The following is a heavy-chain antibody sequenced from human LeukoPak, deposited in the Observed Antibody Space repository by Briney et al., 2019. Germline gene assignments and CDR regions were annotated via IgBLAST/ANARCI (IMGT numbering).Heavy chain of an antibody. V-gene: IGHV4-4*07. D-gene: IGHD6-13*01. CDR1: GGSISGYY. Sequence: SETLSLTCTVSGGSISGYYWSWIRQPAGQGLEWLGRIYFSGSTNYNPYLKSRVTMSVVTSKSLFSLNLSSVTAADTAVYYCARDSGGIAARPRPFDYWGEGTLVTVSS. CDR2: IYFSGST. CDR3: ARDSGGIAARPRPFDY. J-gene: IGHJ4*02.